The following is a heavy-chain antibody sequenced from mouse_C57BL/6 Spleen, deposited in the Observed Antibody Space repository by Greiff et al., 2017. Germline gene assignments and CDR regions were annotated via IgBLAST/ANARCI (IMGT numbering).Heavy chain of an antibody. V-gene: IGHV14-3*01. D-gene: IGHD1-1*01. CDR3: ARGYGSSYQAWFAY. CDR2: IDPANGNT. Sequence: VQLKESVAELVRPGASVKLSCTASGFNIKNTYMHWVKQRPEQGLEWIGRIDPANGNTKYAPKFQGKATITADTSSNTAYLQLSSLTSEDTAIYYCARGYGSSYQAWFAYWGQGTLVTVSA. CDR1: GFNIKNTY. J-gene: IGHJ3*01.